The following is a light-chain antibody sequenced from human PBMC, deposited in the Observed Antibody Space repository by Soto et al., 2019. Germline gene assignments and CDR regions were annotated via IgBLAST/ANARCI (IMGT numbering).Light chain of an antibody. J-gene: IGKJ2*01. CDR3: QQYKNYSPST. V-gene: IGKV1-8*01. Sequence: AIRMTQSPSSFSASTGDRVTITCRASQGIGNNLAWYQRKPGRAPKLLISGASTLQIGVPSRFSGSGSGTEFTLTINYLQSEDFATYYCQQYKNYSPSTFGQGTKLDI. CDR1: QGIGNN. CDR2: GAS.